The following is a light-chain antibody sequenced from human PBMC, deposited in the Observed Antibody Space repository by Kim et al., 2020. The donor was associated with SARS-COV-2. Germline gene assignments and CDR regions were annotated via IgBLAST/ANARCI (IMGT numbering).Light chain of an antibody. Sequence: TSVGDRVTITCRASQSISSYLNWYQQKPGKAPKLLIYAASSLQSGVPSRFSGSGSETDFTLTISSLQPEDFATYYCQQTYSIPFTFGPGTKVDIK. J-gene: IGKJ3*01. CDR2: AAS. V-gene: IGKV1-39*01. CDR1: QSISSY. CDR3: QQTYSIPFT.